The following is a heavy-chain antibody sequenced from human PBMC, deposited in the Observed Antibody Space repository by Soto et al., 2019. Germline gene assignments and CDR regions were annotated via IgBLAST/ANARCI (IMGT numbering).Heavy chain of an antibody. V-gene: IGHV4-61*01. CDR1: GGFVNSDTHS. J-gene: IGHJ6*02. CDR2: IYSGGST. D-gene: IGHD2-2*01. Sequence: GTLSLTCTVSGGFVNSDTHSWSWIRQTPGKRLEWIGFIYSGGSTKNPSLRSRVTMSVDTSKNQFSLKLRSVIVADTAVYHCARFVRSCSATTCSTRADVWGQGITVTVSS. CDR3: ARFVRSCSATTCSTRADV.